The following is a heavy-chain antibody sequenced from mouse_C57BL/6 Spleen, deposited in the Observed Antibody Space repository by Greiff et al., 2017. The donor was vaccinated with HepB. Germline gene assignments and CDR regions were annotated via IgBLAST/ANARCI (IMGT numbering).Heavy chain of an antibody. V-gene: IGHV5-4*01. J-gene: IGHJ3*01. CDR2: ISDGGSYT. Sequence: EVQLVESGGGLVKPGGSLKLSCAASGFTFSSYAMSWVRQTPEKRLEWVATISDGGSYTYYPDNVKGRFTISRDNAKNNLYLQRSHLKSEDTAMYYCAREDRGFAYWGQGTLVTVSA. CDR1: GFTFSSYA. CDR3: AREDRGFAY. D-gene: IGHD3-1*01.